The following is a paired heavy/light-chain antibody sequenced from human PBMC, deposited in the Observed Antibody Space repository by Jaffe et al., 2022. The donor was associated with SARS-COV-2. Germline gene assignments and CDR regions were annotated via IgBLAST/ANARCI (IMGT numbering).Light chain of an antibody. Sequence: QPVLTQPPSASASLGASVTLTCTLSSGYNNYKVDWYQQRPGKGPRFVMRVGTGGVVGSKGDGIPDRFSVLASGLDRYLTIKNIQEDDEGDYHCGADHGSGSNFVWVFGGGTKLTVL. J-gene: IGLJ3*02. CDR1: SGYNNYK. V-gene: IGLV9-49*01. CDR3: GADHGSGSNFVWV. CDR2: VGTGGVVG.
Heavy chain of an antibody. CDR1: GFTFNTYS. Sequence: EVQLVESGGGLVKPGGSLRLSCVASGFTFNTYSINWVRQAPGKGLEWVSSISSISTDIYYADSVKGRFTTSRDNAKNSLYLQMSSLRAEDTAVYYCAGQSEIWSGTKQESRPRYYHYEYHGMDVWGQGTTVTVSS. J-gene: IGHJ6*02. CDR3: AGQSEIWSGTKQESRPRYYHYEYHGMDV. CDR2: ISSISTDI. D-gene: IGHD3-3*01. V-gene: IGHV3-21*01.